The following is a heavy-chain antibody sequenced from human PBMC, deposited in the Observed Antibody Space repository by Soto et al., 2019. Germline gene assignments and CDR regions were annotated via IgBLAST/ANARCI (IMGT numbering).Heavy chain of an antibody. CDR2: ISYDGSNK. CDR3: AKDKGGDSNHYYYYYGMDV. J-gene: IGHJ6*02. Sequence: WGSLRLSCAASGFTFSSYGMHWVRQAPGKGLEWVAVISYDGSNKYYADSVKGRFTISRDNSKNTLYLQMNSLRAEDTAVYYCAKDKGGDSNHYYYYYGMDVWGQGTTVTVSS. V-gene: IGHV3-30*18. D-gene: IGHD2-21*02. CDR1: GFTFSSYG.